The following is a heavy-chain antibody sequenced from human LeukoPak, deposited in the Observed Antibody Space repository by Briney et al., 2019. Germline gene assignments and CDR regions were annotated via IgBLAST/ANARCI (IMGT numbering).Heavy chain of an antibody. CDR1: GYSFTSYW. J-gene: IGHJ3*02. CDR2: IDPSDSYT. V-gene: IGHV5-10-1*01. D-gene: IGHD1-1*01. Sequence: GESLKISCKGSGYSFTSYWISWVRQMPGKGLEWMERIDPSDSYTNYSPSFQGHVTISADKSISTAYLQWSSLKASDTAMYYCARVQRGAFDIWGQGTMVTVSS. CDR3: ARVQRGAFDI.